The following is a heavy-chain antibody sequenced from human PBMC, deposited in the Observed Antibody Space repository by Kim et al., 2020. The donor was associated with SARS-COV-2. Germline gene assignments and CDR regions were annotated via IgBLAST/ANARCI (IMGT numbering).Heavy chain of an antibody. D-gene: IGHD6-19*01. J-gene: IGHJ5*01. Sequence: YAGFVKGRFTIPRDNSKNNCYVQMNTLRAEDTAMYYCAKGMMYSSGWFDSWGQGTLVAVAS. CDR3: AKGMMYSSGWFDS. V-gene: IGHV3-23*01.